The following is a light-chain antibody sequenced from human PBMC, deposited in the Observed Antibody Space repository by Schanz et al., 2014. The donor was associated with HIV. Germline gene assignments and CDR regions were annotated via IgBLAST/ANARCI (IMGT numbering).Light chain of an antibody. J-gene: IGLJ2*01. V-gene: IGLV2-14*03. CDR2: DVS. CDR1: NSDVGNYNY. CDR3: SSYSDTGPL. Sequence: QSALTQPASVSGSPGQSISISCTGTNSDVGNYNYVSWYQQHPGKVPKLMIYDVSNRASGVSNRFSGSKSGNTASLTISGLQAEDEADYYCSSYSDTGPLLGGGTKLTVL.